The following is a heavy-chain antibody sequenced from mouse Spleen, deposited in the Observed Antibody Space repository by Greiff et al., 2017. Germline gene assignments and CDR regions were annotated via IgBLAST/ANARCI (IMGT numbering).Heavy chain of an antibody. CDR1: GFTFSDYG. V-gene: IGHV5-17*01. CDR3: ATYGDYGGYAMDY. J-gene: IGHJ4*01. CDR2: ISSGSSTI. D-gene: IGHD2-13*01. Sequence: DVHLVESGGGLVKPGGSLKLSCAASGFTFSDYGMHWVRQAPEKGLEWVAYISSGSSTIYYADTVKGRFTISRDNAKNTLFLQMTSLRSEDTAMYYCATYGDYGGYAMDYWGQGTSVTVSS.